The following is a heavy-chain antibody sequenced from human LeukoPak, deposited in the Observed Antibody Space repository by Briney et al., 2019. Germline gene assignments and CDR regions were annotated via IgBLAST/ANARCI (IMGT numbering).Heavy chain of an antibody. CDR2: INPSGGST. CDR3: ARGLIVVVPAATATGINWFDP. V-gene: IGHV1-46*01. CDR1: GYTFTSYY. Sequence: GASVKVSCKASGYTFTSYYMHWVRQAPGQGLEWMGIINPSGGSTSYAQKFQGRVTMTRDTSTSTVYMELSSLRSEDTAVYYCARGLIVVVPAATATGINWFDPWGQGTLVTVSS. J-gene: IGHJ5*02. D-gene: IGHD2-2*01.